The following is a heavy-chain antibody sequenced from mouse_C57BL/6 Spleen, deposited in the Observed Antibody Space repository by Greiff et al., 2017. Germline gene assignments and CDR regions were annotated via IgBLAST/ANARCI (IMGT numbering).Heavy chain of an antibody. J-gene: IGHJ4*01. CDR1: DYTFPSYW. V-gene: IGHV1-69*01. Sequence: VQLQQPGAELVMPGASVKLSCKASDYTFPSYWMHWVKQMPGQGLEWIGEIDPSDSYTNYNQTFKGKSTLTVDKSSSTAYMQLSSLTSEDSAVYYSARRGNYETYDAMDYWGQGTSVTVSS. D-gene: IGHD2-1*01. CDR3: ARRGNYETYDAMDY. CDR2: IDPSDSYT.